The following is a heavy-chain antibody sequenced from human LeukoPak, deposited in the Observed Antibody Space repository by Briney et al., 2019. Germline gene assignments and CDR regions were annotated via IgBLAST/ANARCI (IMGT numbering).Heavy chain of an antibody. CDR2: IYHSGST. Sequence: TSETLSLTCTVSGYSISSGCYWGWIRQPPGKGLEWIGSIYHSGSTYYNPSLKSRVTISVDTSKNQFSLKLSSVTAADTAVYYCARDKRSYGMDVWGQGTTVTVSS. J-gene: IGHJ6*02. CDR3: ARDKRSYGMDV. CDR1: GYSISSGCY. V-gene: IGHV4-38-2*02.